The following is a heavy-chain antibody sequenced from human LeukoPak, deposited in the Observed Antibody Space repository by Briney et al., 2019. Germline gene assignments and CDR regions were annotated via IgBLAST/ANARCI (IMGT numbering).Heavy chain of an antibody. CDR1: GYTFTGYY. CDR3: ARGGIRLTYSSPNNWFDP. J-gene: IGHJ5*02. D-gene: IGHD6-13*01. Sequence: ASVTVSCKASGYTFTGYYMHWVRHAPGQGLEWMGWINPNSGGTNYAQKFQGRVTMTRDTSISTAYMELSRLRSDDTAVYYCARGGIRLTYSSPNNWFDPWGQGTLVTVSS. CDR2: INPNSGGT. V-gene: IGHV1-2*02.